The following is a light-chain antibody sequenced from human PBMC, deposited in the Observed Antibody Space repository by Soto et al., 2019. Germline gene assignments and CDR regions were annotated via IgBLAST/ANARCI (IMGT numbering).Light chain of an antibody. V-gene: IGLV2-14*03. Sequence: QSALTQPASVSGSPGQSITISCTGTNSDIGGYNFVSWYQQHPGKAPKLMFYDVTNRPSGVSNRFSGSKSGETASLTISGLQAEDEAVYYCSSYTSTNTVVFGGGTKLTVL. CDR1: NSDIGGYNF. CDR2: DVT. CDR3: SSYTSTNTVV. J-gene: IGLJ2*01.